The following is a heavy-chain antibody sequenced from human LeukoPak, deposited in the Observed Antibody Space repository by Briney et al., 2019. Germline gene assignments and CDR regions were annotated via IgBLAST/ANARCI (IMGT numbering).Heavy chain of an antibody. CDR1: RGSITSYY. V-gene: IGHV4-59*01. J-gene: IGHJ3*02. CDR2: IYYSGST. Sequence: SETLSLTCTVSRGSITSYYWSWIRQPPGKGLEWIGYIYYSGSTNYNPSLKSRVTISIDTSKNQFSLKLTSVTAADTAVYYCARDLVTVTKGFDIWGQGTMVSVSS. CDR3: ARDLVTVTKGFDI. D-gene: IGHD4-11*01.